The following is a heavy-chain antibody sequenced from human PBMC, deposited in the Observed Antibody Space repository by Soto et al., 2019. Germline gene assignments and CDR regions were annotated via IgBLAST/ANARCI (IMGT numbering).Heavy chain of an antibody. CDR2: SRSRANNYAT. J-gene: IGHJ4*02. Sequence: VQLVESGGGLVQPGGSLKLSCAASGLTFSGSAMHWVRQASGKGLEWVGRSRSRANNYATTYAVSVKGRFTISRDESKNTTYLQMNSLKTEDTVVYYCSTLIYDTSNFYDLDYWGRGTLVTVSS. V-gene: IGHV3-73*02. D-gene: IGHD3-22*01. CDR3: STLIYDTSNFYDLDY. CDR1: GLTFSGSA.